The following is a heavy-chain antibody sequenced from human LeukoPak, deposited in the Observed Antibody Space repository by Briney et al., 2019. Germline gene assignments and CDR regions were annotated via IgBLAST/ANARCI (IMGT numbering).Heavy chain of an antibody. J-gene: IGHJ4*02. CDR1: GFTFSSYA. CDR2: ISYDGSNK. CDR3: AKALFRYFDWHFDY. Sequence: PGGSLRLSCAASGFTFSSYAMHWARQAQGTGMELVAVISYDGSNKYYADSVKDRFTISRDNSKNTLYLIMNSLRAEDTAVYSCAKALFRYFDWHFDYWGQGTLVTVSS. D-gene: IGHD3-9*01. V-gene: IGHV3-30*18.